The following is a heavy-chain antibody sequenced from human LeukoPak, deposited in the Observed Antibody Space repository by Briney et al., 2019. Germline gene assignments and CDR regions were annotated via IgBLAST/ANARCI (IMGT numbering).Heavy chain of an antibody. CDR2: TSYDGSNK. D-gene: IGHD3-9*01. V-gene: IGHV3-30-3*01. CDR1: GFTFSIYT. J-gene: IGHJ4*02. CDR3: ARDEEDYDILTGPPPLFDY. Sequence: GRSLRLSCAASGFTFSIYTMVWVRQAPGKGLEWVAVTSYDGSNKYYADSVKGRFTISRDNSNNTLYLQMNSLRAEDTAVYYCARDEEDYDILTGPPPLFDYWGQGTLVTVSS.